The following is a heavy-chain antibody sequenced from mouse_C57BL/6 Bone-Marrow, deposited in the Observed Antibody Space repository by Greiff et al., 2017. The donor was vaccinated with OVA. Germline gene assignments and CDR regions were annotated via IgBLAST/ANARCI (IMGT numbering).Heavy chain of an antibody. D-gene: IGHD1-1*01. V-gene: IGHV1-55*01. Sequence: QVQLQQPGAELVKPGASGKMSCKASGYTFTSYWITWVKQRPGQGLEWIGDIYPGSGSTNYNEKFKSKATLTVDTSSSTAYMQLSSLTSEDSAVYYCARLRSGDWYFDVWGTGTTVTVSS. J-gene: IGHJ1*03. CDR3: ARLRSGDWYFDV. CDR1: GYTFTSYW. CDR2: IYPGSGST.